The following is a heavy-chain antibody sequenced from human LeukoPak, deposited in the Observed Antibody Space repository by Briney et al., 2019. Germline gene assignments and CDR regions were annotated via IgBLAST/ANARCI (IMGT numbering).Heavy chain of an antibody. D-gene: IGHD6-13*01. CDR2: TYYSGST. CDR3: ARRVTAGPGTKLGYFDN. J-gene: IGHJ4*02. CDR1: GGSISSSSYY. V-gene: IGHV4-39*07. Sequence: PSETLSLTCTVSGGSISSSSYYWGWIRQPPGKGLEWIGCTYYSGSTYYNPSLKSRVTISVDTSKNQFSLKLSSVTAADTAVYYCARRVTAGPGTKLGYFDNWGQGTLVTVSS.